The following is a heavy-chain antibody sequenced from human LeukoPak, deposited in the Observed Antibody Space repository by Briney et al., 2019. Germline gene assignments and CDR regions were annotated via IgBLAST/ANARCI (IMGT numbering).Heavy chain of an antibody. V-gene: IGHV4-4*09. CDR3: ARPGGKQLPPPY. CDR1: SGSISNYF. D-gene: IGHD1-1*01. Sequence: MPSETLSLTCTVSSGSISNYFWSWIRQPPGKGLEWIGYISSSGSTNYNPSLKSRITISVDTSKNQFSLKLTSVTAADPAVYYCARPGGKQLPPPYWGQGVLVTVSS. CDR2: ISSSGST. J-gene: IGHJ4*02.